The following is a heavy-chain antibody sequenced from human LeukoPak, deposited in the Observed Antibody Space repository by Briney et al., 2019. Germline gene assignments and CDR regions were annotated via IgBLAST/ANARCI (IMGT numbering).Heavy chain of an antibody. CDR3: ARDPSSWFDP. Sequence: MPSETLSLTCTVSGASISSYCWSWIRQPAGKGLEWIGRIYTRGSANYNPSLKSRVTMSVDTSKNQFSLKLSSVTAADTAVYYCARDPSSWFDPWGQGTLVTVSS. CDR2: IYTRGSA. J-gene: IGHJ5*02. V-gene: IGHV4-4*07. CDR1: GASISSYC.